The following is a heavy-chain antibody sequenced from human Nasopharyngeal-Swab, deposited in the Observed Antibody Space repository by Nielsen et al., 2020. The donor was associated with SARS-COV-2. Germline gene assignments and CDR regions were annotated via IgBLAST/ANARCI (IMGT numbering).Heavy chain of an antibody. CDR2: ISGDGGST. CDR3: AREFSKDYSNYYYGMDV. J-gene: IGHJ6*02. V-gene: IGHV3-43*02. CDR1: GFTFDDYA. D-gene: IGHD4-11*01. Sequence: GGSLRLSCAASGFTFDDYAMHWVRQAPGKGLEWVSLISGDGGSTYYADSVKGRFTISRDNAKNTLYLQMNSLRAEDTAVYYCAREFSKDYSNYYYGMDVWGQGTTVTVSS.